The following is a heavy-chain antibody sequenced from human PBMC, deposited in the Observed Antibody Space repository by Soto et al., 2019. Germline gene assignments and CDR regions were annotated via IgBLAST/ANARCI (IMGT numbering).Heavy chain of an antibody. Sequence: QVQLQQWGAGLLKPSETLSLTCAVYGGSFSGYYWSWIRQPPGKGLEWMGEIKHSGSTNYNPSLKGRVTISVDTSKNQFSLKLSSGTAADTAVYYCARGRGPKDYIWGSYRPPFDYWGQGTLVTVSS. CDR1: GGSFSGYY. CDR2: IKHSGST. D-gene: IGHD3-16*02. CDR3: ARGRGPKDYIWGSYRPPFDY. V-gene: IGHV4-34*01. J-gene: IGHJ4*02.